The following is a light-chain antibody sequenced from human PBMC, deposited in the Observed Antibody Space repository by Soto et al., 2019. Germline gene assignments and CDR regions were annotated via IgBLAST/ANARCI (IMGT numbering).Light chain of an antibody. CDR2: GAS. J-gene: IGKJ1*01. Sequence: EIVLTQSPGTLSLSPGERATLSCRASQSVSRDYLAWYQPKPGQAPRFLIYGASSRATGIPDRFSGSGSGTDFTLTISRLEPEDVAVYYCQQYGSSPLTFGQGTKVEIK. V-gene: IGKV3-20*01. CDR3: QQYGSSPLT. CDR1: QSVSRDY.